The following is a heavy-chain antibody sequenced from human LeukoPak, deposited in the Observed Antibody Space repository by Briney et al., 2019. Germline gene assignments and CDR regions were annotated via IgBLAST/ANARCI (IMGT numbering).Heavy chain of an antibody. CDR1: GFPFSSYW. CDR3: ARVGTADYSSGWFDY. J-gene: IGHJ4*02. Sequence: PGGSLRLSCAASGFPFSSYWMGWVRQAPGKGQEWVASIKEDGSKKYYVDSVKGRFTISRDNAKNSLYLQMNSLRAEDTAVYYCARVGTADYSSGWFDYWGQGTLVTVSS. CDR2: IKEDGSKK. V-gene: IGHV3-7*03. D-gene: IGHD6-19*01.